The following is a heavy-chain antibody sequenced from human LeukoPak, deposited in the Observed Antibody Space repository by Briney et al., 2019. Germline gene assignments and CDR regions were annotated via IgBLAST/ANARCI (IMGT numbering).Heavy chain of an antibody. CDR2: ISYDGSNK. V-gene: IGHV3-30*03. J-gene: IGHJ4*02. D-gene: IGHD3-22*01. Sequence: PGGSLRLSCAASGFTFSSYGMHWVRQAPGKGLEWVAVISYDGSNKYYADSVKGRFTISRDNAKNTLYLQMNSLRAEGTAVYYCARSYYYDSSGYYYYFDYWGQGTLVTVSS. CDR3: ARSYYYDSSGYYYYFDY. CDR1: GFTFSSYG.